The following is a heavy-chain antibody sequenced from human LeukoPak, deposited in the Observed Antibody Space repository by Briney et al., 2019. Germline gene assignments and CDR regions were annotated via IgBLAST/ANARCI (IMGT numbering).Heavy chain of an antibody. D-gene: IGHD6-13*01. CDR2: ISSSSSYI. V-gene: IGHV3-21*01. CDR1: GFTFSSYS. CDR3: ARDSYSSSWYYYYYYMDV. Sequence: GGSLRLSCAASGFTFSSYSMNWVRQAPGKGLEWVSYISSSSSYIYYADSVKGRFTISRDNAKNSLYLQMNSLRAEDTAVYYCARDSYSSSWYYYYYYMDVWGKGTTVTVSS. J-gene: IGHJ6*03.